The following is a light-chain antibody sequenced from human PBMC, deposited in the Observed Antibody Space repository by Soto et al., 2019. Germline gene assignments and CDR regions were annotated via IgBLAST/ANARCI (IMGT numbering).Light chain of an antibody. J-gene: IGLJ1*01. CDR3: SSYTSSNTLEV. CDR1: SRDVGGSNY. CDR2: EVS. Sequence: QSALIQPASVSGSPGQSITISCTGTSRDVGGSNYVSWYQHHPHRAPKLLIYEVSYRPSGVSSRFSGSKSGNTASLTISGLQAEDDADCYCSSYTSSNTLEVFGVGTKITVL. V-gene: IGLV2-14*01.